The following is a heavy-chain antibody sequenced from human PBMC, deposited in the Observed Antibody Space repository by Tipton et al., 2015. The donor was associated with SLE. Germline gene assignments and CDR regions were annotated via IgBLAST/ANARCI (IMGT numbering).Heavy chain of an antibody. CDR3: ARDRDYGIYYYYYGMDV. CDR1: GFTFSSYA. Sequence: RSLRLSCAASGFTFSSYAMHWVRQAPGKGLEWVAVISYDGSNKYYADSVKGRFTISRDKSKKTLYLQMKSLRAEDTAVYYCARDRDYGIYYYYYGMDVWGQGTTVTVSS. J-gene: IGHJ6*02. V-gene: IGHV3-30-3*01. D-gene: IGHD4-17*01. CDR2: ISYDGSNK.